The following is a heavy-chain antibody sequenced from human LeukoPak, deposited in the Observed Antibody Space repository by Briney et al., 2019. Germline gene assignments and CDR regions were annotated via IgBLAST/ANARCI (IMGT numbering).Heavy chain of an antibody. CDR2: IIPILGIA. Sequence: ASVKVSCKASGGTFSSYTISWVRQAPGQGLEWMGRIIPILGIANYAQKFQGRVTITADKSTSTAYMELSSLRSEDTAVYYCARDLTPYYDYVWGSYREDAFDIWGQGTMVTVSS. J-gene: IGHJ3*02. CDR1: GGTFSSYT. CDR3: ARDLTPYYDYVWGSYREDAFDI. V-gene: IGHV1-69*04. D-gene: IGHD3-16*02.